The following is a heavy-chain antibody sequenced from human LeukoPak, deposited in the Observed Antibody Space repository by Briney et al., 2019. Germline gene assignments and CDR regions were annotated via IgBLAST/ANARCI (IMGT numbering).Heavy chain of an antibody. D-gene: IGHD6-19*01. Sequence: PSETLPLTCTVSGGSISSYYWSWIRQPPGKGLEWIGYIYYSGSTNYNPSLKSRVTISVDTSKNQFSLKLSSVTAADTAVYYCARDVGAVAGLNWFDPWGQGTLVTVSS. CDR1: GGSISSYY. V-gene: IGHV4-59*01. CDR3: ARDVGAVAGLNWFDP. J-gene: IGHJ5*02. CDR2: IYYSGST.